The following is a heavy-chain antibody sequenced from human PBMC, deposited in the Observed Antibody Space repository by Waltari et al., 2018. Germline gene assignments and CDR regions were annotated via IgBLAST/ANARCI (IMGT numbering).Heavy chain of an antibody. J-gene: IGHJ4*02. CDR3: AKDLGIIAAAGTLEDY. Sequence: EVQLLESGGGLVQPGGSLRLSCAASGFTFSSYAMSWVRQAPGKGLGWVSAISGSVGSTYYADTVKGRFTISRDNSKNTLYLQMNSLRAEDTAVYYCAKDLGIIAAAGTLEDYWGQGTLVTVSS. V-gene: IGHV3-23*01. D-gene: IGHD6-13*01. CDR1: GFTFSSYA. CDR2: ISGSVGST.